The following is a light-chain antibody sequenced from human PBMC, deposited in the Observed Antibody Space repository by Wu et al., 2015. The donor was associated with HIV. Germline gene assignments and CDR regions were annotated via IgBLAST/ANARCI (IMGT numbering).Light chain of an antibody. CDR1: QSVSSRD. Sequence: EIVLTQSPGTLSVSPGERATLSCRASQSVSSRDLAWYQQKPGQAPRLLIYGASSRATGIPDRFSGSVSGTDFTLTISRLEPEDFAVYYCQQYGSSLFTFGPGTKVDIK. V-gene: IGKV3-20*01. CDR2: GAS. J-gene: IGKJ3*01. CDR3: QQYGSSLFT.